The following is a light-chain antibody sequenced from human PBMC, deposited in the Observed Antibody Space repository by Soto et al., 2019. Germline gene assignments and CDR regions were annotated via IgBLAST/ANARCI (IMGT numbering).Light chain of an antibody. CDR3: QQYDYLPIT. J-gene: IGKJ5*01. CDR2: DAS. CDR1: QDSSNY. V-gene: IGKV1-33*01. Sequence: DILMTQSPSSLSASVGDRVTITRQASQDSSNYLNWYQQKPGKAPKLLIYDASNLETGVPSKFSGSGSGTNFTFTINSLQPEDIATYYCQQYDYLPITFGQGTRLEI.